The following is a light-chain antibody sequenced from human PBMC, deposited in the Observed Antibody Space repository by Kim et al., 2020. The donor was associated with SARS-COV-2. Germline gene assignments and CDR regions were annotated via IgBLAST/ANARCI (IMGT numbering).Light chain of an antibody. J-gene: IGLJ3*02. CDR3: QSYDSSNWV. Sequence: GTTLTSSYTASSGRIASNLVQWYQPRPGSAPTTVIYEDNQRPSGVPDRFSGSIDSSSNSASLTISGLKTEDEADYYCQSYDSSNWVFGGGTQLTVL. CDR2: EDN. CDR1: SGRIASNL. V-gene: IGLV6-57*02.